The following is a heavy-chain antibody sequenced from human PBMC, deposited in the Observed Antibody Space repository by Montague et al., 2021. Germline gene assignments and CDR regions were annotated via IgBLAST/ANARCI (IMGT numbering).Heavy chain of an antibody. J-gene: IGHJ5*02. CDR2: TFNTGSS. D-gene: IGHD2-15*01. CDR3: ARSLYCIGGSCYSGFDP. V-gene: IGHV4-39*01. CDR1: GGSISSNSYW. Sequence: SETLSLTCTVSGGSISSNSYWWAWIRPPPGKGLEYVVTTFNTGSSYSSPSLKIRVTISVATSKSQFSLRLSAVTAAATAVYYCARSLYCIGGSCYSGFDPWGQGTLVTVSS.